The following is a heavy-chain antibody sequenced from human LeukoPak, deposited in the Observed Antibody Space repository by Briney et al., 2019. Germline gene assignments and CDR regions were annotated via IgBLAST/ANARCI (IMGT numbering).Heavy chain of an antibody. J-gene: IGHJ4*02. CDR3: ARDRGYSSFDY. V-gene: IGHV3-7*01. CDR1: GFTFRTSW. CDR2: INPDGSEK. Sequence: GGSLRLSWGASGFTFRTSWMNWVRQAPGKGREWVASINPDGSEKYSVDSVKGRFTISRDNAKNSLYLQMNSLRAEDTAVYYCARDRGYSSFDYWGQGTLVTVSS. D-gene: IGHD6-19*01.